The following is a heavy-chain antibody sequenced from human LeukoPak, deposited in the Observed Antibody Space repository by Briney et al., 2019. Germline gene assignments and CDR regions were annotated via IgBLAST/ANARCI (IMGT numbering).Heavy chain of an antibody. CDR3: ARDWFHAIDY. V-gene: IGHV3-23*01. D-gene: IGHD2/OR15-2a*01. CDR2: ISGSDGTT. CDR1: GFTFSSYA. J-gene: IGHJ4*02. Sequence: GGSQRLSCAASGFTFSSYAMSWVRQAPGKGLEWVSSISGSDGTTYYADSVKGRFTISRDNAKNTLYLQMNSLRAEDTAVYYCARDWFHAIDYWGQGTLVTVSS.